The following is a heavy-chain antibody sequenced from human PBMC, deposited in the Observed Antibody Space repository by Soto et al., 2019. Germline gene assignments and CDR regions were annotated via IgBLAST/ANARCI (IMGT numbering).Heavy chain of an antibody. CDR3: AKGENRNSGWSRLGY. V-gene: IGHV3-23*01. CDR2: ISGSGGST. CDR1: GFTFSSYA. D-gene: IGHD6-19*01. J-gene: IGHJ4*02. Sequence: PGGSLRLSCAASGFTFSSYAMSWVRQAPGQGLEWVSAISGSGGSTYYADSVKGRFTISRDNSKNTLYLQMNSLRAEDTAVYYCAKGENRNSGWSRLGYWGQGTLVTVSS.